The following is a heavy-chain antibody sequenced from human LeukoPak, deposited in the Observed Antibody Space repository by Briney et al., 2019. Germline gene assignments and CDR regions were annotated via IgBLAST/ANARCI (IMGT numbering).Heavy chain of an antibody. V-gene: IGHV1-2*02. CDR3: ARGAEFYYFMDV. Sequence: ASVKVSCKTSGFTFTGHYMHWLRQAPGQGLEWMGWINPKRGGANYAQKFQGRVTMTRDTSISTAYMELSRLRSDDTAVFYCARGAEFYYFMDVWGKGTTVTISS. CDR1: GFTFTGHY. CDR2: INPKRGGA. D-gene: IGHD2/OR15-2a*01. J-gene: IGHJ6*03.